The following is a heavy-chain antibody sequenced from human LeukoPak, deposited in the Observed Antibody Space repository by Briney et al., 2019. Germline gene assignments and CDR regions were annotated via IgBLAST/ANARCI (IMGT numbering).Heavy chain of an antibody. CDR2: IVVGSGNT. Sequence: SVKVSCKASGFXFTSSAVQWVRQARGQRLEWIGWIVVGSGNTNYAQKFQERVTITRDMSTSTAYMELSSLRSEDTAVYYCAADPYGGNGLCDYWGQGTLVTVSS. D-gene: IGHD4-23*01. CDR1: GFXFTSSA. J-gene: IGHJ4*02. CDR3: AADPYGGNGLCDY. V-gene: IGHV1-58*01.